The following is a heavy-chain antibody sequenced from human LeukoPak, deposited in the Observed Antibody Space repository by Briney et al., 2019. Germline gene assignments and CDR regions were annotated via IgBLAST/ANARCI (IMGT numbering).Heavy chain of an antibody. CDR2: INTDGSST. Sequence: GGSLRLSCAASGFIFSSYWMHWVRHAPGKGLAWVSRINTDGSSTSYADSVKGRFTISRDNAKNTLYLQMNSLRAEDTAVYYCAKDVVAGTFETWGQGTLVTVSS. CDR3: AKDVVAGTFET. D-gene: IGHD6-19*01. CDR1: GFIFSSYW. J-gene: IGHJ5*02. V-gene: IGHV3-74*01.